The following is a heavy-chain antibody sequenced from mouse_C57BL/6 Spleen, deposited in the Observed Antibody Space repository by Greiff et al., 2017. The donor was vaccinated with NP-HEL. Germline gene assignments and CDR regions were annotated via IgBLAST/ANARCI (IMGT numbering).Heavy chain of an antibody. V-gene: IGHV1-20*01. CDR1: GYSFTGYF. D-gene: IGHD1-1*01. CDR3: ARALHYYGSSYGYFDV. Sequence: VQLKESGPELVKPGDSVKISCKASGYSFTGYFMNWVMQSHGKSLEWIGRINPYNGDTFYNQKFKGKATLTVDKSSSTAHMELRSLTSEDSAVYYCARALHYYGSSYGYFDVWGTGTTVTVSS. CDR2: INPYNGDT. J-gene: IGHJ1*03.